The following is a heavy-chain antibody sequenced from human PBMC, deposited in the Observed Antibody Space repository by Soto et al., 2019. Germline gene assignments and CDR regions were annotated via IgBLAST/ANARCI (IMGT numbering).Heavy chain of an antibody. Sequence: GESLKISCEGSGYTFSSYWIGWVRQMPGKGLEWMGIIYPVDSDTRNSPSFQGQVTISVDKSINTAYLQWSSLRASDTAMYYCARRNFPGALDIWGQGKMVTVS. V-gene: IGHV5-51*01. CDR1: GYTFSSYW. CDR2: IYPVDSDT. J-gene: IGHJ3*02. CDR3: ARRNFPGALDI.